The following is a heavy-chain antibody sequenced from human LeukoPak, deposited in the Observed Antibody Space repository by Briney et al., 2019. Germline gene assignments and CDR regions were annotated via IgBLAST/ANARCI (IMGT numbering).Heavy chain of an antibody. D-gene: IGHD1-26*01. CDR1: GFTFSSYG. CDR2: IWYDGSNK. Sequence: GGSLRLSCAASGFTFSSYGMHWVRQAPGKGLEWVAVIWYDGSNKYYADSVKGRLTISRDNSKNTLYLQMNSLRAEDTAVYYCASTMGATRSLDYWGQGTLVTVSS. V-gene: IGHV3-33*01. J-gene: IGHJ4*02. CDR3: ASTMGATRSLDY.